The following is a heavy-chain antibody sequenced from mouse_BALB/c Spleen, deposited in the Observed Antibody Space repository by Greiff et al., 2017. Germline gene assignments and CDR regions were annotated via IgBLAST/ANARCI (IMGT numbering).Heavy chain of an antibody. D-gene: IGHD2-1*01. Sequence: EVQLVESGGGLVQPGGSLKLSCAASGFTFSSYTMSWVRQTPEKRLEWVAYISNGGGSTYYPDTVKGRFTISRDNAKNTLYLQMSSLKSEDTAMYYCARRGNHYYFDYWGQGTTLTVSS. CDR3: ARRGNHYYFDY. CDR2: ISNGGGST. J-gene: IGHJ2*01. V-gene: IGHV5-12-2*01. CDR1: GFTFSSYT.